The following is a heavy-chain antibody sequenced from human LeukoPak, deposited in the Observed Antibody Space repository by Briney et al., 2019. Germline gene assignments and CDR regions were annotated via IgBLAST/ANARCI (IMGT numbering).Heavy chain of an antibody. V-gene: IGHV3-23*01. CDR2: ISGSGGST. D-gene: IGHD2-2*01. CDR3: ARAPTVLVGYCSSSSCQADY. J-gene: IGHJ4*02. CDR1: GFTFRSYN. Sequence: HAGGSLRLSCAASGFTFRSYNMNWVRQTPGKGLEWVSAISGSGGSTYYADSVKGRFTISRDNSKNTLYLQMNSLRVEDTAVYYCARAPTVLVGYCSSSSCQADYWGQGTLVTVSS.